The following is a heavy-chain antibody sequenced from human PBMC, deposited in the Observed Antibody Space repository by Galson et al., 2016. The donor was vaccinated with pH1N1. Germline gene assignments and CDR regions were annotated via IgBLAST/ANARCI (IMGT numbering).Heavy chain of an antibody. J-gene: IGHJ4*02. V-gene: IGHV1-3*04. Sequence: SVKVSCKASGYTFTYYAIHWVRQAPGQRLEWMGWINTGNGNTKYSQKFQGRVTITRDTSASTASMELSRLTSEDTAVYYCTRRVGRTFDYWGQGTLVTVSS. CDR3: TRRVGRTFDY. D-gene: IGHD1-7*01. CDR1: GYTFTYYA. CDR2: INTGNGNT.